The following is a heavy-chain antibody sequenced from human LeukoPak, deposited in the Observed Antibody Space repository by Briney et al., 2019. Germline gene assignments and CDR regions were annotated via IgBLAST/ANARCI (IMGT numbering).Heavy chain of an antibody. Sequence: SETLSLTCAVYGGSFSGYYWSWIRQPPGKGLEWIGGINHSGSTNYNPSLKSRVTISVDTSKNQFSLKLSSVTAADTAVYYCAREGGGYSYGHGRDDAFDIWGQGTMVTVSS. D-gene: IGHD5-18*01. J-gene: IGHJ3*02. CDR2: INHSGST. CDR1: GGSFSGYY. CDR3: AREGGGYSYGHGRDDAFDI. V-gene: IGHV4-34*01.